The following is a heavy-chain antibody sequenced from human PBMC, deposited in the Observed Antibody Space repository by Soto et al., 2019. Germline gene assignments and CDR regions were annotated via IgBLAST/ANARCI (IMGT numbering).Heavy chain of an antibody. V-gene: IGHV4-30-4*01. CDR2: IYYSGST. D-gene: IGHD3-22*01. CDR3: ARVLTTIVERGIYYYYGMAV. Sequence: SETLSLTCTVSGGSISSGDYYWSWIRQPPGKGLEWIGYIYYSGSTYYNPSLKSRVTISVDTSKNQFSLKLSSVTAADTAVYYCARVLTTIVERGIYYYYGMAVWGQGTTVTVSS. CDR1: GGSISSGDYY. J-gene: IGHJ6*02.